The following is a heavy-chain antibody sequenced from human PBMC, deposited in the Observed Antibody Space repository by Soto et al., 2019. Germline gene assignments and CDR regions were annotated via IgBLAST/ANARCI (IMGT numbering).Heavy chain of an antibody. CDR2: ISSNGGST. CDR1: GFTFSSYA. V-gene: IGHV3-64D*09. Sequence: GGSLILSCSASGFTFSSYAMHWVRQAPGKGLEYVSAISSNGGSTYYADSVKGRFTISRDNSKNTLYLQMSSLRAEDTAVYYCVKDPRRYSGYDFDYWGQGTLVTVSS. D-gene: IGHD5-12*01. CDR3: VKDPRRYSGYDFDY. J-gene: IGHJ4*02.